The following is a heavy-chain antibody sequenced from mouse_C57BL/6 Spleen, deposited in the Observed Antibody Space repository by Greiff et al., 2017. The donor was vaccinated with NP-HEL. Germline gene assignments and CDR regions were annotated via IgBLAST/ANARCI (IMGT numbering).Heavy chain of an antibody. CDR1: GFTFSSYG. CDR3: ARHGNYFDY. Sequence: DVHLVESGGDLVKPGGSLKLSCAASGFTFSSYGMSWVRQTPDKRLEWVATISSGGSYTYYPDSVKGRFTISRDNAKNTPYLQMSSLKSEDTAMYYCARHGNYFDYWGQGTTLTVSS. J-gene: IGHJ2*01. CDR2: ISSGGSYT. V-gene: IGHV5-6*01. D-gene: IGHD1-1*02.